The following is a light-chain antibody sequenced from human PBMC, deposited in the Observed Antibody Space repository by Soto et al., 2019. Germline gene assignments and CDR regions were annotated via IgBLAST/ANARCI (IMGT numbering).Light chain of an antibody. CDR1: QDIGND. CDR2: AAS. CDR3: LQDYTYPWT. V-gene: IGKV1-6*02. Sequence: IQMTQSPSSLSASVRDRVTITCRASQDIGNDLGWYQQKPGKAPNLLIYAASSLRSGVPSRFSGSGSGTHFTLTISSLQAEDAATYFCLQDYTYPWTFGPGTKVEIK. J-gene: IGKJ1*01.